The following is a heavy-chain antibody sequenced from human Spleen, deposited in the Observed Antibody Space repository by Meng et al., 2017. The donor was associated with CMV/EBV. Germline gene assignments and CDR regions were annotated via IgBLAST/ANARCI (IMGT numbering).Heavy chain of an antibody. CDR3: ARAPIVVVPFYGMDV. V-gene: IGHV1-2*02. J-gene: IGHJ6*02. Sequence: ASVKVSCKASGYTFTGYYLHWVRQAPGQGLEWMGWINPDSGDTDYTQKFQGRVTISVDTSKNQFSLKLSSVTAADTAVYYCARAPIVVVPFYGMDVWGQGTTVTVSS. CDR1: GYTFTGYY. D-gene: IGHD2-2*01. CDR2: INPDSGDT.